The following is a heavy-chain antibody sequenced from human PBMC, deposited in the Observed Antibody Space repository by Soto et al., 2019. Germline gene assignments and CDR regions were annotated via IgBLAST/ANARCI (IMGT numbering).Heavy chain of an antibody. D-gene: IGHD4-17*01. CDR2: ISSGSDTI. Sequence: GGSLRLSCAASGFTFSSYSMNWVRQAPGKGLEWVSHISSGSDTIYYADSVKGRFTVSRDNAKKSLYLQMNSLRAEDTAVYYCARDLYGDYVFDYWGQGTLVTVSS. J-gene: IGHJ4*02. CDR1: GFTFSSYS. V-gene: IGHV3-48*04. CDR3: ARDLYGDYVFDY.